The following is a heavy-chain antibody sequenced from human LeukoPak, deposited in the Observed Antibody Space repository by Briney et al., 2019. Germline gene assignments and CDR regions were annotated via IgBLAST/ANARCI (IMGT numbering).Heavy chain of an antibody. CDR1: GFTFSSYW. CDR3: ARDVSGRDDF. J-gene: IGHJ4*02. CDR2: INSDGSTT. Sequence: GGSLRLSCAASGFTFSSYWMHWVRQAPGKGLVWVSHINSDGSTTNYADSVKGRFTISRDNAKNTLFLQMNSLRVEDTAVYYCARDVSGRDDFWGQGTLVTVSS. D-gene: IGHD6-25*01. V-gene: IGHV3-74*01.